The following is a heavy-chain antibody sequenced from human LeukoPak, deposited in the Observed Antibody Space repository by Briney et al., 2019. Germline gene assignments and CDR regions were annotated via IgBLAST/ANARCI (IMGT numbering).Heavy chain of an antibody. J-gene: IGHJ5*02. CDR3: ASANWNSYDWFDP. CDR2: INHSGST. CDR1: GGSFSGYY. Sequence: SETLSLTCAVYGGSFSGYYWSWIRQPPGKGLEWIGEINHSGSTNYNPSLKSRVTISVDTSKNQFSLKLSSVTAADTAVYYCASANWNSYDWFDPWGQGTLVTVSS. D-gene: IGHD1/OR15-1a*01. V-gene: IGHV4-34*01.